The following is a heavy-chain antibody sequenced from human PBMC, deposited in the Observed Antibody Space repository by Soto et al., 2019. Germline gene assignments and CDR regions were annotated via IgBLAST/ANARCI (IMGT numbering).Heavy chain of an antibody. Sequence: QLQLQESGPGLVKPSETLSLTCTVSGGSISSSSYYWGWIRQPPGKGLEWIGSIYYSGSTYYNPSLKSRVTISVDTSKNQFSLKLSSVTAADTAVYYCARHGGGVYQLLFYYFDYWGQGTLVTVSS. CDR3: ARHGGGVYQLLFYYFDY. J-gene: IGHJ4*02. CDR1: GGSISSSSYY. D-gene: IGHD2-2*01. CDR2: IYYSGST. V-gene: IGHV4-39*01.